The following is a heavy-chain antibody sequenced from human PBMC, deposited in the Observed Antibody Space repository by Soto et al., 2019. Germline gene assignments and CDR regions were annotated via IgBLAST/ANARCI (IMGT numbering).Heavy chain of an antibody. Sequence: QTPGQGLEWMGWLNPHSGATTYAPKYQGRITLTRDTSLSTSYMELIGLKSDDTAVYYCATARRGTVSLLTAWGQGTLVTVSS. D-gene: IGHD3-16*01. CDR2: LNPHSGAT. J-gene: IGHJ5*01. CDR3: ATARRGTVSLLTA. V-gene: IGHV1-2*02.